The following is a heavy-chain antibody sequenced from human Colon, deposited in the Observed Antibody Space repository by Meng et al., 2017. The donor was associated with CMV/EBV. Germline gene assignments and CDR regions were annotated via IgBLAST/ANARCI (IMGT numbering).Heavy chain of an antibody. V-gene: IGHV3-21*01. Sequence: GESLKISCATSGFTFSSYSMNWVRQAPGKGLEWVSSISGGGASIWYADSMKGRFTVSRDNAKSSQYLQMNSLRAEDTVVYYCARGSNIYYGMDVWGQGTTVTVSS. J-gene: IGHJ6*02. CDR3: ARGSNIYYGMDV. CDR2: ISGGGASI. D-gene: IGHD2/OR15-2a*01. CDR1: GFTFSSYS.